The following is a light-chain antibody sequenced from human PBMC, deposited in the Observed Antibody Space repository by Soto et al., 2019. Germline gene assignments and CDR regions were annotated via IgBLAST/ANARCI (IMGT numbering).Light chain of an antibody. Sequence: QSVLTQPASVSGSPGQSITISCTGTSSDVGGYNYGSWYQQHPGKAPKLLIYDVSNRPSGVSNRFSGSKSGNTASLTISGLQAEDEADYYCSSYTRSSTLVVFGGGAKLTVL. J-gene: IGLJ2*01. CDR2: DVS. V-gene: IGLV2-14*01. CDR1: SSDVGGYNY. CDR3: SSYTRSSTLVV.